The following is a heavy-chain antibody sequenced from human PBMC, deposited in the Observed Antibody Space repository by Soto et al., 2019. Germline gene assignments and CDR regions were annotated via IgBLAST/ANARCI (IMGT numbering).Heavy chain of an antibody. J-gene: IGHJ4*02. CDR2: INTANGNT. CDR1: GYTFTTYS. Sequence: QVPLVQSGAEVKKPGASVKLFCKTSGYTFTTYSMHWVRQAPGQRLEWMGWINTANGNTRYSQSFQGRVTITRDTSASTAHMELRSLRSEDTAVYYCARVPSSHTTGWYYFDFWGQGTLVTVSS. D-gene: IGHD6-19*01. CDR3: ARVPSSHTTGWYYFDF. V-gene: IGHV1-3*04.